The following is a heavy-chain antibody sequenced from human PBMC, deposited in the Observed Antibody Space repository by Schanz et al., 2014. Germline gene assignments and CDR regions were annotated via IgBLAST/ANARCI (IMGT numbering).Heavy chain of an antibody. Sequence: QVQLVQSGAEVKKPGSSVTVSCKASGDTLSSYGISWVRQAPGQGLEWMGRINPNSGGTNYAQKFQGRVTMTRDTSISTAYMELSSLRSDDTAVYYCARELRLEYYFDYWGQGTMVTVSS. D-gene: IGHD4-17*01. J-gene: IGHJ4*03. V-gene: IGHV1-2*02. CDR1: GDTLSSYG. CDR3: ARELRLEYYFDY. CDR2: INPNSGGT.